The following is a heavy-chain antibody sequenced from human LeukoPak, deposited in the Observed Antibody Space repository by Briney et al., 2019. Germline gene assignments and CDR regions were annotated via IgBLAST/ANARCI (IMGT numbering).Heavy chain of an antibody. Sequence: SETLSLTCTVSGGSLSSYYWSWIRQPPGKGLEWIGEINHSGSTNYNPSLKSRVTISVDTSKNQCSLKLSSVTAADTAVYYCARRGPPRTLLRGVKSGWFDPWGQGTLVTVSS. V-gene: IGHV4-34*01. J-gene: IGHJ5*02. D-gene: IGHD3-10*01. CDR3: ARRGPPRTLLRGVKSGWFDP. CDR1: GGSLSSYY. CDR2: INHSGST.